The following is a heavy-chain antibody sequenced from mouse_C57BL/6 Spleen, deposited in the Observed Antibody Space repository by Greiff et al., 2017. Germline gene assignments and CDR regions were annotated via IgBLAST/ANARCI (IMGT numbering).Heavy chain of an antibody. V-gene: IGHV1-76*01. J-gene: IGHJ3*01. D-gene: IGHD2-4*01. CDR3: AREGLDDYDFAY. CDR1: GYTFTDYY. Sequence: QVQLQQSGAELVRPGASVKLSCKASGYTFTDYYINWVKQRPGQGLEWIARIYPGSGNTYYNEKFKGKATLTAEKSSSTAYMQLSSLTSEDSAVYFCAREGLDDYDFAYWGQGTLVTVSA. CDR2: IYPGSGNT.